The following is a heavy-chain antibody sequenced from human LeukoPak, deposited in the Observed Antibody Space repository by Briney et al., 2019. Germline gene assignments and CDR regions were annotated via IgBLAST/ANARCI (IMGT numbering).Heavy chain of an antibody. D-gene: IGHD3-10*01. CDR3: ARDRGGRLLWFGEYNWFDP. CDR2: IYHSGST. V-gene: IGHV4-38-2*02. Sequence: PSETLSLTCAVSGYSISSGYYWGWIRQPPGKGLEWIGSIYHSGSTYYNPSPKSRVTISVDTSKNQFSLKLSSVTAADTAVYYCARDRGGRLLWFGEYNWFDPWGQGTLVTVSS. CDR1: GYSISSGYY. J-gene: IGHJ5*02.